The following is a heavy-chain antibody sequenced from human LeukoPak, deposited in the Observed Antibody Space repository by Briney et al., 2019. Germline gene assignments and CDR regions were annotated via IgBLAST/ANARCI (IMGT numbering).Heavy chain of an antibody. J-gene: IGHJ4*02. Sequence: SETLSLTCTVSAGSISTHYWSWIRQPAGKGREWSGRIFTSWITNYNPSFKSRVAMSVDKSKTQFSLKLSSVTAADTAVYYCARGSRGYSGYDFPDYWGQGTLVAVSS. CDR3: ARGSRGYSGYDFPDY. CDR2: IFTSWIT. CDR1: AGSISTHY. V-gene: IGHV4-4*07. D-gene: IGHD5-12*01.